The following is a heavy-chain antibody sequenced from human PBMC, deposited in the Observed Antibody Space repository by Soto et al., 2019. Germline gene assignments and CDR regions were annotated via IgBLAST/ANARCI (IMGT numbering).Heavy chain of an antibody. CDR1: GGTFSSYA. CDR3: ARDRSPTYYDILTGYNDYYYYYGMDV. D-gene: IGHD3-9*01. CDR2: LIPIFGTA. V-gene: IGHV1-69*13. Sequence: SSVKVSYKASGGTFSSYAISCVRQAPGQGLECIGGLIPIFGTANYAQKFQGRVTITADESTSTAYMELSSLRSEDTAVYYCARDRSPTYYDILTGYNDYYYYYGMDVWGQGTTVTVS. J-gene: IGHJ6*02.